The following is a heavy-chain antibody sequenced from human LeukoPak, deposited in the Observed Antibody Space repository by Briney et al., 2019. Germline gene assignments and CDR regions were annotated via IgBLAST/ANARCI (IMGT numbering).Heavy chain of an antibody. CDR3: ARERYPYYYDSSGYSKYYFDY. Sequence: ASVKVSCKASGGTFSSYATSWVRQAPGQGLEWMGGIIPIFGTANYAQKFQGRVTITTDESTSTAYMELSSLRSEDTAVYYCARERYPYYYDSSGYSKYYFDYWGQGTLVTVSS. CDR2: IIPIFGTA. D-gene: IGHD3-22*01. V-gene: IGHV1-69*05. CDR1: GGTFSSYA. J-gene: IGHJ4*02.